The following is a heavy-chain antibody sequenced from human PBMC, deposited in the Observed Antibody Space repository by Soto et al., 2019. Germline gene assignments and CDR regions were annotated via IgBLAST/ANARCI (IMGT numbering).Heavy chain of an antibody. CDR1: VGTISSGGYY. Sequence: PSETLSLTCTVSVGTISSGGYYWSWILQHPGKGREWIGYIYYSGSTYYNPSLKSRVTISVDTSKNQFSLKLSSVTAADTAVYYCARSPGYCSSTSCRWFDPWGQGTLVTVSS. CDR3: ARSPGYCSSTSCRWFDP. D-gene: IGHD2-2*01. J-gene: IGHJ5*02. CDR2: IYYSGST. V-gene: IGHV4-31*03.